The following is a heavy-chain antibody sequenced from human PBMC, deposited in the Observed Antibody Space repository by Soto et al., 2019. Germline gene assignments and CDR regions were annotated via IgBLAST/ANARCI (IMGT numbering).Heavy chain of an antibody. CDR2: MNPGSGNT. Sequence: ASVKVSCKASGYSFTNNDVSWVRQATGQGLEWMGWMNPGSGNTGYAQKFQGRVTMTRDISIATAYMELSSLRSDDTAIYYCARMETFGSLNWFDPWGQGTLVTVSS. D-gene: IGHD3-16*01. V-gene: IGHV1-8*01. CDR1: GYSFTNND. CDR3: ARMETFGSLNWFDP. J-gene: IGHJ5*02.